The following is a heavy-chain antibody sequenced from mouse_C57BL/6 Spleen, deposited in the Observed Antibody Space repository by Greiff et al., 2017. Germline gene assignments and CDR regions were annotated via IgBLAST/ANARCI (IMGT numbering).Heavy chain of an antibody. CDR1: GFTFSDYG. CDR2: ISSGSSTI. Sequence: EVQLVESGGGLVKPGGSLKLSCAASGFTFSDYGLHWVRQAPEKGLEWVAYISSGSSTIYYADTAKGRFTISRDNAKNTLFLQMTSLRSEDTAMYYCARPIYDGYYLFAYWGQGTLVTVSA. CDR3: ARPIYDGYYLFAY. J-gene: IGHJ3*01. D-gene: IGHD2-3*01. V-gene: IGHV5-17*01.